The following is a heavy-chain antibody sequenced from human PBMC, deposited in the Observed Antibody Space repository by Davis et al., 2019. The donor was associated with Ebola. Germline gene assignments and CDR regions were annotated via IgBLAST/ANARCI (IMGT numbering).Heavy chain of an antibody. V-gene: IGHV3-23*01. J-gene: IGHJ4*02. D-gene: IGHD1-26*01. CDR1: GFTFSSCA. CDR2: ISGRAGST. CDR3: ARDHSGNYYVDY. Sequence: GESLKISCAASGFTFSSCAMNWVRQAPGKGLEWVSTISGRAGSTYYADSVRGRFTISRDNSKNILYLQMNSLRAEDTAVYYCARDHSGNYYVDYWGQGTLVTVSS.